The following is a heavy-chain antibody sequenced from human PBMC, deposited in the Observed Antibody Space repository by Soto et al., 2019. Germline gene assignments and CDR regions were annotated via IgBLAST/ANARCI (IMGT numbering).Heavy chain of an antibody. J-gene: IGHJ5*02. CDR1: GYPFTSYA. Sequence: QVQLVQSGAEVKKPGASVKVSCKASGYPFTSYAMHWVRQAPGQRLEWMGWINAGNDNTKYSQKLQGRVTITRDTSESPAYMELRGLRCEDTAVSYCSRDRDMTGCDFWSGADWFDPWGQGTLVTVSS. D-gene: IGHD3-3*01. V-gene: IGHV1-3*01. CDR3: SRDRDMTGCDFWSGADWFDP. CDR2: INAGNDNT.